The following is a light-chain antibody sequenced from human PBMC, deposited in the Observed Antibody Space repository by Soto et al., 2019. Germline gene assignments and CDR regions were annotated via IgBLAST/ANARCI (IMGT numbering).Light chain of an antibody. Sequence: ETVLTPSPGTLSLSPGERATLSCRASQSLSSSYLAWYQQKPGQAPRLLIYGASSRATGIPDRFSGSGSGTDFTLTISRLEPEDFAVYYCQQFATSPLTFGGGTKVDIK. CDR1: QSLSSSY. V-gene: IGKV3-20*01. CDR3: QQFATSPLT. CDR2: GAS. J-gene: IGKJ4*01.